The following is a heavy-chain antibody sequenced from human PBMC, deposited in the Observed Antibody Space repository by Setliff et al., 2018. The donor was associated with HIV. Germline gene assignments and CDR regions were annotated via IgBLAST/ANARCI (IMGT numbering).Heavy chain of an antibody. Sequence: SETLSLTCAVYGGSFSGYYWSWIRQPPGKGLKWIGEIIPSGSTNYNPSLKSRVTISVDTSKNQFSLKLSSVTAADTAVYYCARGGGIAFYWGQGTLVTVSS. J-gene: IGHJ4*02. D-gene: IGHD6-13*01. V-gene: IGHV4-34*01. CDR1: GGSFSGYY. CDR2: IIPSGST. CDR3: ARGGGIAFY.